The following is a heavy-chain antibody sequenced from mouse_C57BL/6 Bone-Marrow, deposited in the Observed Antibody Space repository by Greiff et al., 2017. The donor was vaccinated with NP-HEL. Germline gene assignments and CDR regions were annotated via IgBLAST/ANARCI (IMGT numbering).Heavy chain of an antibody. Sequence: VQLQQSGPELVKPGASVKIPCKASGYTFTDYNMDWVKQSHGKSLEWIGDINPNNGGTIYNQKFKGKATLTVDKSSSTAYMELRSLTSEDTAVYYCARRDSSGYVYYYAMDYWGQGTSVTVSS. CDR3: ARRDSSGYVYYYAMDY. J-gene: IGHJ4*01. CDR1: GYTFTDYN. CDR2: INPNNGGT. V-gene: IGHV1-18*01. D-gene: IGHD3-2*02.